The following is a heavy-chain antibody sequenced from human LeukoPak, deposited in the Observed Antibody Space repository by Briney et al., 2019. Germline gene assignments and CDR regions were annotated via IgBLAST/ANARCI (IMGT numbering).Heavy chain of an antibody. D-gene: IGHD4-11*01. V-gene: IGHV3-30*02. Sequence: GGSLRLSCAASGFTFSNDGLHWVRQAPGKGLEWVAFVYYDGSNKYYADSVRGRFTVSKDNFKNTIYLELSRLRPDDTAVYYCTKGLSKNSFYFDYWGQATLVTVSS. CDR3: TKGLSKNSFYFDY. J-gene: IGHJ4*02. CDR2: VYYDGSNK. CDR1: GFTFSNDG.